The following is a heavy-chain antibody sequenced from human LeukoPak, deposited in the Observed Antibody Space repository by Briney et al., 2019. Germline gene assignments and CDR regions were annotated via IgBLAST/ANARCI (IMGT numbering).Heavy chain of an antibody. CDR1: GYSISSGYY. V-gene: IGHV4-38-2*02. J-gene: IGHJ5*02. CDR2: IYHSGST. D-gene: IGHD5-24*01. CDR3: ARESLTWLQSRTSWFDP. Sequence: SETLSLTCTVSGYSISSGYYWGWIRQPPGKGLEWIGSIYHSGSTYYNPSLKSRVTISVDTSKNQLSLRLSSVTAADTAVYYCARESLTWLQSRTSWFDPWGQGTLVTVSS.